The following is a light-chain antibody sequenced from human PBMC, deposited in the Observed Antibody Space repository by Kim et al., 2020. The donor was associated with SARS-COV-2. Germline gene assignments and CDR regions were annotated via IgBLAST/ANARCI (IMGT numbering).Light chain of an antibody. CDR3: NPRDSTGMHHYV. Sequence: SSELTQDPAVSVALGQTVRITCQGDSLRNYYASWYQQKPGQAPVLVIYGKNNRPSGIPDRFSGSNSGNTASLTITGAQAEDEADYYCNPRDSTGMHHYVF. J-gene: IGLJ1*01. CDR1: SLRNYY. CDR2: GKN. V-gene: IGLV3-19*01.